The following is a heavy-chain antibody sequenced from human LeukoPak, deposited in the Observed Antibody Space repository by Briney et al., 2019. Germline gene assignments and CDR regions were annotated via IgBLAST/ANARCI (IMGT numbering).Heavy chain of an antibody. Sequence: KAGGSLRLSCAASGFTVSNNYMSWVRQAPGKGLEWVSVIYGGGGTYYADSVKGRFTISRDNSKNTVYLQVNTLRAEDTALYYCARLEKQQRGFYFDYWGQGTLVTVSS. J-gene: IGHJ4*02. CDR2: IYGGGGT. D-gene: IGHD6-13*01. CDR3: ARLEKQQRGFYFDY. CDR1: GFTVSNNY. V-gene: IGHV3-53*01.